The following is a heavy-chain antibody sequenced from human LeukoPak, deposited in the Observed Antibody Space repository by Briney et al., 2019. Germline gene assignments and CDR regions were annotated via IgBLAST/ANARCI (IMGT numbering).Heavy chain of an antibody. J-gene: IGHJ3*02. CDR3: AREVAAAGTLGLSGAFDI. Sequence: ASVKVSCKASGYTFTSYAMNWVRQAPGQGLEWMGWINTNTGNPTYAQGFTGRFVFSLDTSVSTAYLQISSLKAEDAAVYYCAREVAAAGTLGLSGAFDIWGQGTMVTVSS. D-gene: IGHD6-13*01. V-gene: IGHV7-4-1*02. CDR2: INTNTGNP. CDR1: GYTFTSYA.